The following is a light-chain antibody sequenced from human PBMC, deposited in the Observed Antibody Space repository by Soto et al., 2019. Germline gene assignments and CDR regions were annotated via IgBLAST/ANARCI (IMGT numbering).Light chain of an antibody. CDR3: QQYGSSPPRT. Sequence: DLQMTQSPSTLSASVGDRVTITCRASQSISSWLAWYQQKPGKAPKLLIYDASNLEAGVPSRFSGSGSGTHFTLTISSLQPEDIATYYCQQYGSSPPRTFGQGTKVDIK. V-gene: IGKV1-5*01. CDR2: DAS. CDR1: QSISSW. J-gene: IGKJ1*01.